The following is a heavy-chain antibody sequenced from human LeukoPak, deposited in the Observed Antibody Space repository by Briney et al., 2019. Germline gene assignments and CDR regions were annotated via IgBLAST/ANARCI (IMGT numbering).Heavy chain of an antibody. J-gene: IGHJ4*02. D-gene: IGHD1-1*01. CDR3: ARRYNYVFDY. CDR1: GGSISSHD. Sequence: SETLSLTCTVSGGSISSHDWSWIRQPPGKGLEYIGYIHYSGITNYNPSLMSRVTISVDTSKNQISLKLSSVTAAGTAVYYCARRYNYVFDYWGQGTLVTVSS. V-gene: IGHV4-59*11. CDR2: IHYSGIT.